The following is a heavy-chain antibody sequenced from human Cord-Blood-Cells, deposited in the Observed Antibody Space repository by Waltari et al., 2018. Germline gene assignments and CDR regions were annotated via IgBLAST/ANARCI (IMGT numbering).Heavy chain of an antibody. J-gene: IGHJ6*02. V-gene: IGHV1-69*01. Sequence: VQLVQSGAAVKKPGSSVKVSCKASGGTFSSYAISWLRQAPGQGLEWMGGIIPIFGTANYAQKFQGRVTTTADESTSTAYMELSSLRSEDTAVYYCARVVVVTAIPYYYYGMDVWGQGTTVTVSS. CDR2: IIPIFGTA. CDR1: GGTFSSYA. D-gene: IGHD2-21*02. CDR3: ARVVVVTAIPYYYYGMDV.